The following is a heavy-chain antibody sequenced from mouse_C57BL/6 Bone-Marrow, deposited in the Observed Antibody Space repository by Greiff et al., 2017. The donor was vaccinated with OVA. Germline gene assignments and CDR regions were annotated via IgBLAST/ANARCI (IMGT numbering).Heavy chain of an antibody. J-gene: IGHJ4*01. V-gene: IGHV14-4*01. CDR3: TTSDSKTLYYYAMDY. D-gene: IGHD2-3*01. CDR2: IDPENGDT. CDR1: GFNIKDDY. Sequence: EVKLMESGAELVRPGASVKLSCTASGFNIKDDYMHWVKQRPEQGLEWIGWIDPENGDTEYASKFQGKATITADTSSNTAYLQLSSLTSEDTAVYYCTTSDSKTLYYYAMDYWGQGTSVTVSS.